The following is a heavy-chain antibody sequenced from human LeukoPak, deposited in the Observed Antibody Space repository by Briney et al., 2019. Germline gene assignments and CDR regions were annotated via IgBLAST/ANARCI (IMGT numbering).Heavy chain of an antibody. CDR1: GGSFSGYY. Sequence: PSETLSLTCAVYGGSFSGYYWSWIRQPPGKGLEGIGEINHSGSTNYSPSLKSRVTLSVDTSKNQFSLKLSSVTAADTAVYYCARGPYKSGYSYGPALRFFDYWGQGTLVTVSS. V-gene: IGHV4-34*01. CDR3: ARGPYKSGYSYGPALRFFDY. D-gene: IGHD5-18*01. J-gene: IGHJ4*02. CDR2: INHSGST.